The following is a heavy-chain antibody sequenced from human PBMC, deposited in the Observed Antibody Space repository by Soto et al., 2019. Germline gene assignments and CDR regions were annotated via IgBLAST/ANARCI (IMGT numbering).Heavy chain of an antibody. CDR3: ARVPRDDSSGRYTNDY. Sequence: QVQLQESGPGLVKPSQTLSLTCTVSGGSISSGGYYWSWIRQHPGKGLEWIGYIYYSGSTYYNPSLKSRVTISVDTSKNQFALKLSSVTAADTAVYYCARVPRDDSSGRYTNDYWGQGTLVTVSS. J-gene: IGHJ4*02. CDR1: GGSISSGGYY. CDR2: IYYSGST. V-gene: IGHV4-31*03. D-gene: IGHD3-22*01.